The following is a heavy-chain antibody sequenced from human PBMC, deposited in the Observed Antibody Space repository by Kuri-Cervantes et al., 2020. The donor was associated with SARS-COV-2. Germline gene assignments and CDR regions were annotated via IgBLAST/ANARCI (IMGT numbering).Heavy chain of an antibody. CDR3: ARDGNYYDKGLYYYGMDV. D-gene: IGHD3-22*01. Sequence: GESLKISCAASGFTFSSYEMNWVRQAPGKGLEWVANIKQDGSEKYYVDSVKGRFTISRDNAKNSLYLQMNSLRAEDTAVYYCARDGNYYDKGLYYYGMDVWGQGTLVTVSS. CDR2: IKQDGSEK. CDR1: GFTFSSYE. V-gene: IGHV3-7*03. J-gene: IGHJ6*02.